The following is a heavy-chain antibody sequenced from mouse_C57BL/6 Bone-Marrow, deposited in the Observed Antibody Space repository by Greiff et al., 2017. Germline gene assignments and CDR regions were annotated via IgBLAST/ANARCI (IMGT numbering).Heavy chain of an antibody. Sequence: EVQLQQSGPELVKPGASVKISCKASGYSFTDYNMNWVKQRTEQGLEWIGRIDPEDGETKYAPKFQGKATITADTSSNTAYLQLSSLTSEDTAVYYCARSRYYGSSPYYAMDYWGQGTSVTVSS. CDR3: ARSRYYGSSPYYAMDY. J-gene: IGHJ4*01. CDR1: GYSFTDYN. D-gene: IGHD1-1*01. CDR2: IDPEDGET. V-gene: IGHV14-2*01.